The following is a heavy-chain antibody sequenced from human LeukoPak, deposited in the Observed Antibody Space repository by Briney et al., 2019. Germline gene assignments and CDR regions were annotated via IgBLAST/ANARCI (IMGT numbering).Heavy chain of an antibody. CDR2: INYRGNT. J-gene: IGHJ4*02. CDR1: GCSISSSTYY. D-gene: IGHD6-6*01. Sequence: PSETLSLTCTVSGCSISSSTYYWGWIRQPPGKGLEWIGSINYRGNTYYHPSLKSRVTISVDTSKNYFSLKLTSVTAADTSLYFCASPSSSSSTYDYWGQGTLVTVSS. CDR3: ASPSSSSSTYDY. V-gene: IGHV4-39*02.